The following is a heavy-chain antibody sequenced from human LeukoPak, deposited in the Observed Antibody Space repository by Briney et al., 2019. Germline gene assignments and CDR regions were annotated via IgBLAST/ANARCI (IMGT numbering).Heavy chain of an antibody. D-gene: IGHD3-10*01. CDR3: ARRITMVQGVIIGGVFDY. CDR1: GYSISSGYY. V-gene: IGHV4-38-2*02. Sequence: PSETLSLTCTVSGYSISSGYYWGWIRQPPGKGLEWIGEIYHSGSTNYNPSLKSRVTISVDKSKNQFSLKLSSVTAADTAVYYCARRITMVQGVIIGGVFDYWGQGTLVTVSS. J-gene: IGHJ4*02. CDR2: IYHSGST.